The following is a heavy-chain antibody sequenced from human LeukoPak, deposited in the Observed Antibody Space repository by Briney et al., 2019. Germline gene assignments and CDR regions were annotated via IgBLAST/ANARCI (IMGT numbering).Heavy chain of an antibody. V-gene: IGHV4-61*02. CDR1: DDSISSGRYY. CDR3: AREGAAQRGEGSFDY. CDR2: IHSSGST. D-gene: IGHD3-10*01. J-gene: IGHJ4*02. Sequence: SQTLSLTCTVSDDSISSGRYYWSWIRQSAGKGLEWIGRIHSSGSTNYNPSLKSRVTISVDTSKNHFSLKLTSVSIADTAVYYCAREGAAQRGEGSFDYWGQGTLVPVSS.